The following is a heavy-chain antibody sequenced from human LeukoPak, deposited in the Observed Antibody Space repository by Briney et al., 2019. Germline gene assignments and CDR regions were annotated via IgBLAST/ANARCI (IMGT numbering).Heavy chain of an antibody. CDR1: GFTFSDYY. CDR2: IYTGGDT. V-gene: IGHV3-53*01. D-gene: IGHD5-12*01. Sequence: GGSLRLSCAASGFTFSDYYMSWIRQAPGKGPEWVSVIYTGGDTYYADSVKGRFSISRDNSKNTLYLQMNTLRAEDTAVYYCARASGYSGYDPFDFWGQGTLVTVSS. J-gene: IGHJ4*02. CDR3: ARASGYSGYDPFDF.